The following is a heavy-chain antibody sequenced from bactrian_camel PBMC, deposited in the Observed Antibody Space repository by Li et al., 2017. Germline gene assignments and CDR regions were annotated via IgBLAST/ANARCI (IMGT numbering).Heavy chain of an antibody. Sequence: QLVESGGGLVQPGGSLRLSCAASGFTFSNCWMYWVRQAPGKGLEWVSIIRPDGITTYYRDSVRGRFTISRDNAENTLYMEMNSLKPEDTAVHYCVRDALWLARYYSANDWAYWGQGTQVTVS. CDR3: VRDALWLARYYSANDWAY. CDR1: GFTFSNCW. J-gene: IGHJ4*01. CDR2: IRPDGITT. D-gene: IGHD4*01. V-gene: IGHV3S1*01.